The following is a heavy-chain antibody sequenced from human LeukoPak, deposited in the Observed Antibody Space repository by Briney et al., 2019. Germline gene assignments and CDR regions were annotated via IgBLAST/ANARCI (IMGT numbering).Heavy chain of an antibody. V-gene: IGHV4-59*08. Sequence: SETLSLTCSVSGGSISSFYWSWIRQSPGKGLEWIGYIYPGGTTSYNPSLTSRVTISLDRSRSQFSLKLSSVTAADTAVYYCARQVGSSRIDYWGQGTLVTVSS. CDR2: IYPGGTT. J-gene: IGHJ4*02. CDR1: GGSISSFY. CDR3: ARQVGSSRIDY. D-gene: IGHD1-26*01.